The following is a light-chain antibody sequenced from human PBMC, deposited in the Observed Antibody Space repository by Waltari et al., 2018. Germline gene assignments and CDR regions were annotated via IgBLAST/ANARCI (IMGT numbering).Light chain of an antibody. V-gene: IGKV1-16*01. CDR1: QPITNT. Sequence: DIQMTQSPSSLSASVGDRVTITCRASQPITNTLAWFQQKPGNAPKSLIYAASNLQSGVPSRFSASGSRTDFTLTISSLQAEDSGTYYCQQHSDSPLTFGGGTKVEIK. CDR3: QQHSDSPLT. CDR2: AAS. J-gene: IGKJ4*01.